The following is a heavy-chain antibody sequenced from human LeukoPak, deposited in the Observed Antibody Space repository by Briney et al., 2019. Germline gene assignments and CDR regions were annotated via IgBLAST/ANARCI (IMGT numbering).Heavy chain of an antibody. CDR2: IKQDGGEK. Sequence: GGSLRLSCAASGFTFSSYWMTWVRQAPGKGLEWVATIKQDGGEKYYVDSVKGRFTISRDNAKNSLYLQMNNLRAEDTAVYYCARAGSSGWPFDYWGQGTLVTVSS. CDR3: ARAGSSGWPFDY. V-gene: IGHV3-7*01. CDR1: GFTFSSYW. J-gene: IGHJ4*02. D-gene: IGHD6-19*01.